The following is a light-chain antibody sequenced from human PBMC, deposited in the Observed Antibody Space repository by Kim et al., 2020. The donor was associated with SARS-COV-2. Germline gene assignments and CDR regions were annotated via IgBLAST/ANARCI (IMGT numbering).Light chain of an antibody. J-gene: IGLJ1*01. CDR2: QDS. CDR3: QAWDSSSFYV. Sequence: VSPGQTASITCSGDKLGDKYACWYQQKPGQSPVLVIYQDSKRPSGIPERFSGSNSGNTATLTISGTQAMDEADYYCQAWDSSSFYVFGTGTKVTVL. CDR1: KLGDKY. V-gene: IGLV3-1*01.